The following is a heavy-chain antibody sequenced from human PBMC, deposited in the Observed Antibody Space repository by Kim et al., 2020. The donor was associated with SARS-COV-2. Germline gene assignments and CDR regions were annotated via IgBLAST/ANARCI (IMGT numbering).Heavy chain of an antibody. Sequence: SVKVSCKASGGTFSSYAISWVRQAPGQGLEWMGGIIPIFGTANYAQKFQGRVTITADESTSTAYMELSSLRSEDTAVYYCARASGYCSSTSCSNYFDYWGQGTLVTVSS. CDR3: ARASGYCSSTSCSNYFDY. J-gene: IGHJ4*02. CDR2: IIPIFGTA. CDR1: GGTFSSYA. D-gene: IGHD2-2*01. V-gene: IGHV1-69*13.